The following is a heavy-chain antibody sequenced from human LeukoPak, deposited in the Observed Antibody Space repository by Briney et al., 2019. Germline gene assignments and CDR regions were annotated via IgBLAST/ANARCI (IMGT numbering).Heavy chain of an antibody. V-gene: IGHV4-34*01. CDR3: ARGRQEISMILVVMTGVSYYFDV. J-gene: IGHJ6*03. Sequence: SATMSLTSAAYGGSFSGYYWTWIRQSPGKGLEWIGEINPSGSTYYNQSLKSRLTITRDTSKNQSSLRLSSVTAADTAVYYCARGRQEISMILVVMTGVSYYFDVWGKGTTVTVS. CDR1: GGSFSGYY. CDR2: INPSGST. D-gene: IGHD3-22*01.